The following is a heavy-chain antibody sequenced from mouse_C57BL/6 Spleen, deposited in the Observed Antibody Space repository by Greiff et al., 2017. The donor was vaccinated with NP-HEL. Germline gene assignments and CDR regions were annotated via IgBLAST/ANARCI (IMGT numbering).Heavy chain of an antibody. CDR2: IDPSDSYT. CDR1: GYTFTSYW. J-gene: IGHJ4*01. V-gene: IGHV1-59*01. CDR3: ARDLTGPYAMDY. D-gene: IGHD4-1*01. Sequence: VQLQQPGAELVRPGTSVKLSCKASGYTFTSYWMHWVKQRPGQGLEWIGVIDPSDSYTNYNQKFKGKATLTVDTSSSTAYMQLSSLTSEDSAVYYCARDLTGPYAMDYWGQGTSVTVSS.